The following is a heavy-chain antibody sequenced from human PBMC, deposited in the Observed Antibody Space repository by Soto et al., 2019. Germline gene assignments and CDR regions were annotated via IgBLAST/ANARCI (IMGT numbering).Heavy chain of an antibody. V-gene: IGHV3-23*01. CDR3: TKVLRYFDWDWYFDL. Sequence: EVQLLESGGALVQPGGSLRLSCAASGFTFSSYAMSWVRQAPGKGLEWVSIINGIGATTYYADSVKGRFTISRDNSKNTLYLQMNTLRAEDAAVYYCTKVLRYFDWDWYFDLWGRGTLVTVSS. J-gene: IGHJ2*01. D-gene: IGHD3-9*01. CDR1: GFTFSSYA. CDR2: INGIGATT.